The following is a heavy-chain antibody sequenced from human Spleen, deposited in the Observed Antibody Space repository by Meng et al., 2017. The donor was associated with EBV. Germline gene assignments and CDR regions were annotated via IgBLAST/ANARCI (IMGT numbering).Heavy chain of an antibody. D-gene: IGHD2-15*01. CDR2: FYYSGST. CDR1: GGSIRSHSYY. Sequence: QVQLQESGPGLVKPSETLSLTCTVAGGSIRSHSYYWGWIRQPPGKGLEWIGSFYYSGSTYYNPSLKSRVTISEGTSKNQLSLNLNSVTATDTAVYYCARGVYCSGGSCNSGLSWFDPWGQGTLCTVSS. CDR3: ARGVYCSGGSCNSGLSWFDP. V-gene: IGHV4-39*07. J-gene: IGHJ5*02.